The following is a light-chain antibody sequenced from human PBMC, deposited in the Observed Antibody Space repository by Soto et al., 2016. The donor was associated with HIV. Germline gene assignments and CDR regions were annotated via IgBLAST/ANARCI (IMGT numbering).Light chain of an antibody. CDR1: NIGSKS. V-gene: IGLV3-21*03. Sequence: SYVLPQPPSVSVAPGKTARITCGGNNIGSKSVHWYQQKPGQAPVLVVYDDSDRPSRIPERFSGSNTGNTATLTISRVEVGDEADYYCQVWDRSSDHVVFGGGTKLTVL. CDR3: QVWDRSSDHVV. J-gene: IGLJ2*01. CDR2: DDS.